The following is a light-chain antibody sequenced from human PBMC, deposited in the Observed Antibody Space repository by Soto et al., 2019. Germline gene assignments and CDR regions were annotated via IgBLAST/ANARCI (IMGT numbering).Light chain of an antibody. CDR2: DAS. CDR1: QSVSSY. Sequence: EIVLTQSPATLSLSPGERATLSCRASQSVSSYLAWYQQKPGQTPRLLIYDASNRATGIPARFSGSGSRTDCTLTIISLEPEDLTVYYCQQRTYWPPSLTFGGGTKVEIK. J-gene: IGKJ4*01. V-gene: IGKV3-11*01. CDR3: QQRTYWPPSLT.